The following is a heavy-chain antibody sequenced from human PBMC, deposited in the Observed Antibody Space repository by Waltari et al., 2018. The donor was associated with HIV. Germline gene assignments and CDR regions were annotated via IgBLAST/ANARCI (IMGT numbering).Heavy chain of an antibody. CDR1: GFTRRSCW. J-gene: IGHJ4*02. CDR2: IKQDGSEK. D-gene: IGHD3-10*01. CDR3: ARGGWFGVYYCDY. V-gene: IGHV3-7*04. Sequence: EVQLVESGGGLVQPGGSLRLSCPASGFTRRSCWTRRVRQAPGKGLEWVANIKQDGSEKYYVDSVKGRFTISRDNAKNSLYLQMNSLRAEDTAVYYCARGGWFGVYYCDYWGQGTLVTVSS.